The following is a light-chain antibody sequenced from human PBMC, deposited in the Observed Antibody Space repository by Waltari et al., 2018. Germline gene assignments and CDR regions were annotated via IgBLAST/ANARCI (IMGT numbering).Light chain of an antibody. J-gene: IGLJ2*01. Sequence: QSVLTQPPSVSGAPGPALTISCTGSSPNIGAGYDVHWFQQLPGTAPKLLIYINTNRPSGVPDRFSGSRSGTSASLAITGLRAEDEADYYCQSYDSSLSGRVFGGGTKVTVV. CDR3: QSYDSSLSGRV. CDR2: INT. CDR1: SPNIGAGYD. V-gene: IGLV1-40*01.